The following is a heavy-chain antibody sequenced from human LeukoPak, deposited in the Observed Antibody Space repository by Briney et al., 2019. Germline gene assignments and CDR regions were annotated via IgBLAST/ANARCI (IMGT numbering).Heavy chain of an antibody. D-gene: IGHD2-15*01. Sequence: SETLPLICAVYAGSFISNYWSCIRQPIRKGLEWIVEINHSGSTNYNPSLTSQVTISVDTSKNHFSPKLSSVSATDTAAYYCGGGRCSGGSCYSSHRAKKYNWFDPWGEGTLVTVSS. V-gene: IGHV4-34*01. CDR3: GGGRCSGGSCYSSHRAKKYNWFDP. CDR2: INHSGST. J-gene: IGHJ5*02. CDR1: AGSFISNY.